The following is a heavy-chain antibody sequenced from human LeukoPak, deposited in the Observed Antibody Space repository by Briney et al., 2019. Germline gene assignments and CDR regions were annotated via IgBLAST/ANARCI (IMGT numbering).Heavy chain of an antibody. CDR1: GYTFSSDD. V-gene: IGHV1-8*02. Sequence: ASVKVSCKASGYTFSSDDINWVRQAPGQGLEWMGWMNPKSGNTGYAQKFLGRVTMTRNTSISTAYMELSRLRSADTAVYYCARGRVFPGVAPRQVWFDPWGQGTPVTVSS. J-gene: IGHJ5*02. CDR3: ARGRVFPGVAPRQVWFDP. CDR2: MNPKSGNT. D-gene: IGHD3-10*01.